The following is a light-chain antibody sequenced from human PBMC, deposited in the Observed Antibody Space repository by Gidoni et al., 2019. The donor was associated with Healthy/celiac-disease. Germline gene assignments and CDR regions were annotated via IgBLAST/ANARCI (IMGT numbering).Light chain of an antibody. V-gene: IGKV3-11*01. CDR2: DAS. CDR3: QQRSNWPALT. Sequence: EIVLPQSPATLSLSPGERATLSCRASQSVSSYLAWYQQKPGQAPRLLIYDASNRATCIPAMFSGSGSGTDFTLTISSLEPEDFAVYYCQQRSNWPALTFGGGTKVEIK. J-gene: IGKJ4*01. CDR1: QSVSSY.